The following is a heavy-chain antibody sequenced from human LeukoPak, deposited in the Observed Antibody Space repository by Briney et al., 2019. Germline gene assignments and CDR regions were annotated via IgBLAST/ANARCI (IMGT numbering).Heavy chain of an antibody. Sequence: PGGSLRLSCAASGFTFSSYAMSWVRQAPGKGLEWVSAISGSGGSTYYADSVKGRFTISRDNSKNTLYLQMNSLRAEDAAVYYCWYYYDSSGYYSYFDYWGQGTLVTVSS. CDR1: GFTFSSYA. CDR3: WYYYDSSGYYSYFDY. V-gene: IGHV3-23*01. J-gene: IGHJ4*02. D-gene: IGHD3-22*01. CDR2: ISGSGGST.